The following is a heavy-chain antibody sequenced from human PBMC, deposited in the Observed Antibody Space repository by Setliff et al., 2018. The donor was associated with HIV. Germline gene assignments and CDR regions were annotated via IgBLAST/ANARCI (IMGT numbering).Heavy chain of an antibody. Sequence: SETLSLTCAVSGGSISGHYWSWVRQPPGKGLEWIGYVYSRGTTNYNPSFKSRVSISLDTSNNQFSLKVRSVTAADTAVYYCARSGSGWAITTDYYLDVWGKGTTVTVSS. J-gene: IGHJ6*03. CDR1: GGSISGHY. CDR2: VYSRGTT. CDR3: ARSGSGWAITTDYYLDV. D-gene: IGHD6-19*01. V-gene: IGHV4-59*11.